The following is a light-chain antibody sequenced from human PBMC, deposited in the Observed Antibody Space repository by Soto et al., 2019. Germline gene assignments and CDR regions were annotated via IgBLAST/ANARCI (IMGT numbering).Light chain of an antibody. Sequence: EVVMTQSPATLSVSPGERATLSCRASQSVSSKLAWYQQRPGQAPRLLIYDTSTRATGIPARFSGSGSGTEFTPTISSLQSEDFALYYCQQYNDWPPITFGQGTKVEI. CDR1: QSVSSK. CDR2: DTS. CDR3: QQYNDWPPIT. V-gene: IGKV3-15*01. J-gene: IGKJ1*01.